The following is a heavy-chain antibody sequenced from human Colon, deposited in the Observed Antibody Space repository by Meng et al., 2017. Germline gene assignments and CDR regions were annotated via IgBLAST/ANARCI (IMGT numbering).Heavy chain of an antibody. CDR1: GFTFSSYS. J-gene: IGHJ4*02. CDR3: ARGRVVVVASPSDY. CDR2: ISSSSS. V-gene: IGHV3-21*01. D-gene: IGHD2-15*01. Sequence: EVQLVESGGGLVKPGGSLRLSCAASGFTFSSYSMNWVRQAPGKGLEWVSSISSSSSYADSVKGRSTISRDNAKNSLYLQMNSLRAEDTAVYYCARGRVVVVASPSDYWGQGTLVTVSS.